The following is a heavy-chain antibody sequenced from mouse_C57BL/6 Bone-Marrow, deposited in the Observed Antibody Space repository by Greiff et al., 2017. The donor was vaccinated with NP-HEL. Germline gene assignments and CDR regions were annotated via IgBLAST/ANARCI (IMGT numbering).Heavy chain of an antibody. V-gene: IGHV1-55*01. J-gene: IGHJ1*01. CDR3: GRLSYWYIGG. Sequence: QVQLQQPGAELVKPGASVKMSCKASGYTFTSYWITWVKQRPGQGLEWIGDIYPGSGSTNYNEKFKSKATLTVDTSASTAYMQLSSLTSEDSAVYYCGRLSYWYIGGWGAVTTVTVSS. CDR2: IYPGSGST. CDR1: GYTFTSYW.